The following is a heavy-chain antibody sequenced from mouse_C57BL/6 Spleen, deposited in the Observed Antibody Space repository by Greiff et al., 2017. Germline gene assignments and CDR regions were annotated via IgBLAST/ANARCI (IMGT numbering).Heavy chain of an antibody. V-gene: IGHV1-52*01. Sequence: QVQLQQPGAELVRPGSSVKLSCKASGYTFTSYWMHWVKQRPIQGLEWIGNIDPSDSETHYNQKFKDKATLTVDKSSSTSYMQLSSLTSEDSAVYYCAIDPLVDYYAMDYWGQGTSVTVSS. CDR2: IDPSDSET. J-gene: IGHJ4*01. CDR3: AIDPLVDYYAMDY. CDR1: GYTFTSYW.